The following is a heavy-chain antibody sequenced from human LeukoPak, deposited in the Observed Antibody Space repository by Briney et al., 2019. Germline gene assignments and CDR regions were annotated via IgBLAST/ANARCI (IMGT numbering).Heavy chain of an antibody. CDR2: ISDSGSST. J-gene: IGHJ4*02. CDR3: AKDMGYGGNSFRHGDY. CDR1: GFTFSSYA. D-gene: IGHD4-23*01. Sequence: GGFLRLSCAASGFTFSSYAMSWVRQAPGKGLEWVSTISDSGSSTYYADSVKGRFTISRDNSKNTLYMQMNSLRAEDTAVYYCAKDMGYGGNSFRHGDYWGQGTLVTVSS. V-gene: IGHV3-23*01.